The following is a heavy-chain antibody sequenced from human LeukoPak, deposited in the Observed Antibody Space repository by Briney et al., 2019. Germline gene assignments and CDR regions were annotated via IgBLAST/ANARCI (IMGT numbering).Heavy chain of an antibody. D-gene: IGHD2-15*01. Sequence: PGGSLRLSCAASGFTFSSYAMHWVRQAPGKGLEWVAAISYDGSNKYYADSVKGRFTISRDNSKNTLYLQMNSLRAEDTAVYYCAKSKEDCCGSFDPWGQGTLVTVSS. J-gene: IGHJ5*02. CDR1: GFTFSSYA. CDR2: ISYDGSNK. V-gene: IGHV3-30*04. CDR3: AKSKEDCCGSFDP.